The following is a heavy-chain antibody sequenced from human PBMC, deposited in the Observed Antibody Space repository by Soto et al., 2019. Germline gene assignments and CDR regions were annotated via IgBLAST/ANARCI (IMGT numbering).Heavy chain of an antibody. CDR1: GYSFTSYW. J-gene: IGHJ4*02. CDR3: ARQVEDYDFWFDY. V-gene: IGHV5-10-1*01. D-gene: IGHD3-3*01. CDR2: IDPSDSYT. Sequence: GESLKISCKGSGYSFTSYWISWVRQMPGKGLEWMGRIDPSDSYTNYSPSFQGHVTISADKSISTAYLQWSSLKASDTAMYYCARQVEDYDFWFDYWGQGTLVTVSS.